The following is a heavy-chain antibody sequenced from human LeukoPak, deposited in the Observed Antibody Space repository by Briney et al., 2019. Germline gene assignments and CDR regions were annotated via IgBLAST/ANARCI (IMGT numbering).Heavy chain of an antibody. CDR2: ISGSGGST. Sequence: GGSLRLSCAASGIIFGSHGMAWVRQAPGKGLEWVSAISGSGGSTYYADSVKGRFTISRDNSKNTLYLQMNSLRAEDTAVYYCAKGSRGWYSWYFDVWGRGTLVTVSS. V-gene: IGHV3-23*01. CDR3: AKGSRGWYSWYFDV. D-gene: IGHD6-19*01. CDR1: GIIFGSHG. J-gene: IGHJ2*01.